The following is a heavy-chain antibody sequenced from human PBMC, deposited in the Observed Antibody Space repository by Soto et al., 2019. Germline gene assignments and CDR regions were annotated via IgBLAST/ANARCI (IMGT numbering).Heavy chain of an antibody. J-gene: IGHJ3*02. CDR3: ARDLRVYCTNGVCYTSTAFDI. D-gene: IGHD2-8*01. V-gene: IGHV3-20*01. Sequence: GGSLRLSCAASGFTFDDYGMSWVRQAPGKGLEWVSGINRNGGSTGYADSVKGRFTISRDNAKNSLYLQMNSLRAEDTALYHCARDLRVYCTNGVCYTSTAFDIWGQGTMVTVSS. CDR2: INRNGGST. CDR1: GFTFDDYG.